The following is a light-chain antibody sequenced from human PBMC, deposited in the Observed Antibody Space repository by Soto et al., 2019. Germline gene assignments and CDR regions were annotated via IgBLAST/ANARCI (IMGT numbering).Light chain of an antibody. J-gene: IGKJ4*01. CDR2: GAS. CDR3: QQYGESPPT. CDR1: QSVRNTY. V-gene: IGKV3-20*01. Sequence: EIVLTQSPGTLSLSPGERATLSCRASQSVRNTYLAWYQQTPGQAPRLLVSGASSRATGIPDRYSGSGSGTDFTLTINRLEPEDFAVYFWQQYGESPPTFGGGTRVEIK.